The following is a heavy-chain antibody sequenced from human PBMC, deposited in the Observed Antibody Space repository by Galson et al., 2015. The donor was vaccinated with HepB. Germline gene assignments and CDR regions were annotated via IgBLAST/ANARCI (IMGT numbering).Heavy chain of an antibody. CDR1: GFTFSSYS. CDR3: ARDLETKGGRTDY. V-gene: IGHV3-48*02. D-gene: IGHD1-1*01. Sequence: SLRLSCAASGFTFSSYSMNWVRQAPGKGLEWVSYINIKSSTIYYADSVKGRFTISRDNARNSLYLQMSSLRDEDTAVYYCARDLETKGGRTDYWGQGTLVTISS. CDR2: INIKSSTI. J-gene: IGHJ4*02.